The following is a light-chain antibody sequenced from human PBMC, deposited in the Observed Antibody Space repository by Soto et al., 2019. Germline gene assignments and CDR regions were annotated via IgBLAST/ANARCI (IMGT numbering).Light chain of an antibody. CDR3: QKYDNAPLT. CDR2: AAY. Sequence: DIQMTQAPSSLYESVGDRVTITCRARQDISTYLAWYQQKPGKVPKLLISAAYTLQSGVPPRFSGSGSGTDFTLTISSLQPEDVATYYCQKYDNAPLTFGGGTKVEIK. V-gene: IGKV1-27*01. CDR1: QDISTY. J-gene: IGKJ4*01.